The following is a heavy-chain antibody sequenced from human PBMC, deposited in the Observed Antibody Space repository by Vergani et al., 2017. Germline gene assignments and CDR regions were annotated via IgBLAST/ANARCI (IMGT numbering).Heavy chain of an antibody. CDR3: ATTTVTTSSYYYGMDV. D-gene: IGHD4-11*01. V-gene: IGHV4-34*01. CDR2: INHSGST. CDR1: GGSFSGYY. Sequence: QVQLQQWGAGLLKPSETLSLTCAVYGGSFSGYYWSWIRQPPGKGLEWIGEINHSGSTNYNPSLKSRVTISVDTSKNQFSLKLSSVTAADTAVYYCATTTVTTSSYYYGMDVWGQGTTVTVSS. J-gene: IGHJ6*02.